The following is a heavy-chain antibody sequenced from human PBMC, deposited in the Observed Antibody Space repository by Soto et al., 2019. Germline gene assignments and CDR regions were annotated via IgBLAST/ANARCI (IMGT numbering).Heavy chain of an antibody. D-gene: IGHD3-10*01. V-gene: IGHV3-33*01. CDR2: IWYDGSNK. Sequence: QVQLVESGGGVVQPGRSLRLSCAASGFTFSSYGMHWVRQAPGKGLEWVAVIWYDGSNKYYADSVKGRFTISRDNSKNTLYLQMKGLRAEDTAMYYCARDGELGVYYYYNGMDVCGQGTTVTVSS. CDR1: GFTFSSYG. CDR3: ARDGELGVYYYYNGMDV. J-gene: IGHJ6*02.